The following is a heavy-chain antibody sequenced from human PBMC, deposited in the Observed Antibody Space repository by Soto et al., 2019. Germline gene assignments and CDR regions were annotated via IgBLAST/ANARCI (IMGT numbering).Heavy chain of an antibody. CDR1: GFTFSSYA. Sequence: EVQLLESGGGLVQPGGSLRLSCAASGFTFSSYAMSWVRQAPGKGLEWVSAISGSGGSTYYADSVKGRFTISRDNSKNSLYLQMNSLRAEDTAVYYCARDNYDSSGYYWSYYYYGMDVWGQGTTVTVSS. J-gene: IGHJ6*02. V-gene: IGHV3-23*01. CDR3: ARDNYDSSGYYWSYYYYGMDV. CDR2: ISGSGGST. D-gene: IGHD3-22*01.